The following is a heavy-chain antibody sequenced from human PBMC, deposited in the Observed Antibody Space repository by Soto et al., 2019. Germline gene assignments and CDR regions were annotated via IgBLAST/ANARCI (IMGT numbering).Heavy chain of an antibody. J-gene: IGHJ6*02. CDR3: ARVKAVAGTSLLYYYYGMDV. D-gene: IGHD6-19*01. CDR2: IIPIFGTA. V-gene: IGHV1-69*13. Sequence: SVKVSCKASGGTFSSYAISWVRQAPGQGLEWMGGIIPIFGTANYAQKFQGRVTITADESTSTAYMELSSLRSEDTAVYYCARVKAVAGTSLLYYYYGMDVWGQGTTVTVSS. CDR1: GGTFSSYA.